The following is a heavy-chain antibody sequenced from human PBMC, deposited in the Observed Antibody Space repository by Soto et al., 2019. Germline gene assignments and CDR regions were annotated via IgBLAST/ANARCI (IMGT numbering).Heavy chain of an antibody. Sequence: PGGSMRVSCATAGFTFDRNGMHWVRQVTGKGLEWVSAISTTGDTYYPDSVKGRFTISRENAKNSFYLQMNGLRAEDTAVYFCARGKWFGELLPRRYFDYWGQGTVVTVSS. CDR2: ISTTGDT. V-gene: IGHV3-13*01. D-gene: IGHD3-10*01. CDR1: GFTFDRNG. CDR3: ARGKWFGELLPRRYFDY. J-gene: IGHJ4*02.